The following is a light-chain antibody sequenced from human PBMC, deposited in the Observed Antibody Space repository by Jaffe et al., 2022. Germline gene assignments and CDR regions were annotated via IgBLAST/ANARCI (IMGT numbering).Light chain of an antibody. CDR2: DAS. CDR3: QQRSNWPPGLSLT. CDR1: QSVSSY. V-gene: IGKV3-11*01. Sequence: EIVLTQSPATLSLSPGERATLSCRASQSVSSYLAWYQQKPGQAPRLLIYDASNRATGIPARFSGSGSGTDFTLTISSLEPEDFAVYYCQQRSNWPPGLSLTFGGGTKVEIK. J-gene: IGKJ4*01.